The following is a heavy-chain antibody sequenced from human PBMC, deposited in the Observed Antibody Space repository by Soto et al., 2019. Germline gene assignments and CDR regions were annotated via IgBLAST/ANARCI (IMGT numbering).Heavy chain of an antibody. CDR1: GFAFGDYA. Sequence: GGSLRLSCTASGFAFGDYAMSWFRQAPGKGLEWVGFIRSKAYGGTTEYAASVKGRFTISRDDSKSIAYLQMNSLKTEDTAVYHCTRDRITIFGVAAYWAQGTLVTVSS. CDR3: TRDRITIFGVAAY. CDR2: IRSKAYGGTT. D-gene: IGHD3-3*01. J-gene: IGHJ4*02. V-gene: IGHV3-49*03.